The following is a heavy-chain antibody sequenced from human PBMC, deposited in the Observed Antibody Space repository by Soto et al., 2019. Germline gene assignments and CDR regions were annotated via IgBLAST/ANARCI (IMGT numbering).Heavy chain of an antibody. J-gene: IGHJ4*02. V-gene: IGHV4-4*02. CDR1: GASIGTNNW. Sequence: PXGTLTLTCAVSGASIGTNNWWGWVRQPPGKGLEWIGEVYHSGTTNCNPSLKSRVTISIDKSKNQFSLTLTSMTAADTALYYCAVPGRGDFDYWSQGTLVTVSS. CDR3: AVPGRGDFDY. CDR2: VYHSGTT. D-gene: IGHD5-12*01.